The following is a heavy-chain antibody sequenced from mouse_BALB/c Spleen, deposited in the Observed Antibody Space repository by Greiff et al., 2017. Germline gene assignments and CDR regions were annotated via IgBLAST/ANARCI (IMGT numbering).Heavy chain of an antibody. J-gene: IGHJ4*01. CDR2: ILPGSGST. D-gene: IGHD4-1*01. Sequence: QVQLKESGAELMKPGASVKISCKATGYTFSSYWIEWVKQRPGHGLEWIGEILPGSGSTNYNEKFKGKATFTADTSSNTAYMQLSSLTSEDSAVYYCARKSLTGKPRYYAMDYWGQGTSVTVSS. CDR1: GYTFSSYW. CDR3: ARKSLTGKPRYYAMDY. V-gene: IGHV1-9*01.